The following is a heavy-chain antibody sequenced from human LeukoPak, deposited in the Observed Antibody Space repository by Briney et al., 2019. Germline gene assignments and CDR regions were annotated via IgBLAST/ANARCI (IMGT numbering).Heavy chain of an antibody. J-gene: IGHJ2*01. CDR1: GFTFSSYS. CDR2: ISSSSSYI. V-gene: IGHV3-21*01. D-gene: IGHD2-2*01. CDR3: ARAPYCSSTSCYLPFWYFDL. Sequence: GGSLRLSCAASGFTFSSYSMNWVRQAPGKGLEWVSSISSSSSYIYYADSVKGRFTISRDNAKNSLYLQMNSLRAEDTAVYYCARAPYCSSTSCYLPFWYFDLWGRGTLVTVSS.